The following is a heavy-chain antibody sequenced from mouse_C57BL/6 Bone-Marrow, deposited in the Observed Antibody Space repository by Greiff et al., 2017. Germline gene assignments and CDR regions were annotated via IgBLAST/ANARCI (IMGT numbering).Heavy chain of an antibody. D-gene: IGHD2-3*01. CDR1: GYAFSSSW. CDR3: ARNDGYYYWYFDV. CDR2: FYPGDGDT. J-gene: IGHJ1*03. V-gene: IGHV1-82*01. Sequence: VQLQQSGPELVKPGASVKISCKASGYAFSSSWMNWVKQRPGKGLEWIGRFYPGDGDTNYNGKFKGKATLTADKSSSTAYMQLSSLTSEDSAVYFCARNDGYYYWYFDVWGTGTTVTVSS.